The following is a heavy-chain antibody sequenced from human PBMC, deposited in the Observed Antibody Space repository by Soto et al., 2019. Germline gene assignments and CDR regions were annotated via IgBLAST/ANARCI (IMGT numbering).Heavy chain of an antibody. Sequence: GGSLRLSCAASGFTFSSYAMSWVRQAPGKGLEWVSAISGRGGSTYYADSVKGRFTISRDNSKNTLYLQMNSLRAEDTAVYYCAKPTYGDYVLDAFDIWGQGTMVTVSS. CDR2: ISGRGGST. CDR1: GFTFSSYA. J-gene: IGHJ3*02. V-gene: IGHV3-23*01. CDR3: AKPTYGDYVLDAFDI. D-gene: IGHD4-17*01.